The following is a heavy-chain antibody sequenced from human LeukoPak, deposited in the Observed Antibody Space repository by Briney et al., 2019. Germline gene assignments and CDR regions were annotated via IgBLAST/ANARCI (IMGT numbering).Heavy chain of an antibody. CDR2: ISGSGGST. CDR1: GFTFSSYA. D-gene: IGHD3-10*01. CDR3: AKGRDSSGSGSYYNVFDY. V-gene: IGHV3-23*01. J-gene: IGHJ4*02. Sequence: PGGSLRLSCAASGFTFSSYAMSWVRQAPGKGLEWVSAISGSGGSTYYADSVKGRFTISRDKSKNTMYLQMNSLRAEDTAVYYCAKGRDSSGSGSYYNVFDYWGQGTLVTVSS.